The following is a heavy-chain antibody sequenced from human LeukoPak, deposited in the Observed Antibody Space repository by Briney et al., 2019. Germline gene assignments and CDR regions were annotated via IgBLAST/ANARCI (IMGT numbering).Heavy chain of an antibody. CDR1: GFTFSSYG. Sequence: GGSLRLSCAASGFTFSSYGMHWVRQAPGKGLEWVAFIHYDGSNTYYADSVKGRFTISRDNSKNTLYLQMNSLRADDTAVYYCARETGTYLGHWGQGTLVTVSS. J-gene: IGHJ4*02. CDR2: IHYDGSNT. D-gene: IGHD1-26*01. CDR3: ARETGTYLGH. V-gene: IGHV3-30*02.